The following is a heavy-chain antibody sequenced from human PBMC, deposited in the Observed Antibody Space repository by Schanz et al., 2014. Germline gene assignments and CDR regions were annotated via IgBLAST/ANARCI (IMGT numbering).Heavy chain of an antibody. CDR3: ARGGGPEDVFDI. J-gene: IGHJ3*02. CDR1: GYTFTSYS. Sequence: QVQLVQSGAEVKKPGASVKVSCKASGYTFTSYSMHWVRQAPGQGLEWMGIINLSGGSTNNAQKFQGRVTMTRDTSTSTVYMELSSLRSDDTAVYYCARGGGPEDVFDIWGQGTILTFSS. V-gene: IGHV1-46*01. D-gene: IGHD5-12*01. CDR2: INLSGGST.